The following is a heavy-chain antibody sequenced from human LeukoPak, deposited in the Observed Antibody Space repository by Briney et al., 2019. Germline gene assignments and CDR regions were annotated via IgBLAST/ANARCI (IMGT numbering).Heavy chain of an antibody. J-gene: IGHJ4*02. CDR3: ANNFDY. Sequence: GGSLRLSCETSGFTFSRYGMHWVRQAPGKGLEWVAVIWHDGSNKYYADSVKGRFTISRDNSKNTLYLQMNNLRAEDTAVYYCANNFDYWGQGTLVTVSS. CDR1: GFTFSRYG. V-gene: IGHV3-33*06. CDR2: IWHDGSNK.